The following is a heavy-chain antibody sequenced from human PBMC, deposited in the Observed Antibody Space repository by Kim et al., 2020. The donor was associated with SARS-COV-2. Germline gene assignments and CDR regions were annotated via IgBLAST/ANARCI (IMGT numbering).Heavy chain of an antibody. J-gene: IGHJ4*02. CDR1: GFTFSNAW. CDR3: TTDPPDVYPQYGSELDY. D-gene: IGHD3-10*01. Sequence: GGSLRLSCAASGFTFSNAWMSWVRQAPGKGLEWVGRIKSKTDGGTTDYAAPVKGRFTISRDDSKNTLYLQMNSLKTEDTAVYYCTTDPPDVYPQYGSELDYWGQGTLVTVSS. V-gene: IGHV3-15*01. CDR2: IKSKTDGGTT.